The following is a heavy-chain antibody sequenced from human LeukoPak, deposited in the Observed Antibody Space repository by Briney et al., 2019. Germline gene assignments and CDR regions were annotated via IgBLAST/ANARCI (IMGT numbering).Heavy chain of an antibody. Sequence: PSETLSLTCAVYGGSFSGYYWSWIRQPPGKGLEWIGYIYYSGSTNYNPSLKSRVTISVDTSKNQFSLKLSSVTAADTAVYYCAGPLEWLFGYWGQGTLVTVSS. CDR3: AGPLEWLFGY. D-gene: IGHD3-3*01. V-gene: IGHV4-59*01. CDR2: IYYSGST. CDR1: GGSFSGYY. J-gene: IGHJ4*02.